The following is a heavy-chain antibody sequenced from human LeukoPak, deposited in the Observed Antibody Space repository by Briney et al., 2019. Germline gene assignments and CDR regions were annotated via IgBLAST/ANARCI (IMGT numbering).Heavy chain of an antibody. Sequence: GGSLRLSCAASGFTFSTYGMHWVRQAPGKGLEWVAVIWYDGSNKYYADSVKGRFTTSRDNSKNTLYLQMNSLRAEDTAVYYCARANYGSGSNYYYGMDVWGQGTTVTVSS. V-gene: IGHV3-33*01. CDR1: GFTFSTYG. CDR3: ARANYGSGSNYYYGMDV. D-gene: IGHD3-10*01. J-gene: IGHJ6*02. CDR2: IWYDGSNK.